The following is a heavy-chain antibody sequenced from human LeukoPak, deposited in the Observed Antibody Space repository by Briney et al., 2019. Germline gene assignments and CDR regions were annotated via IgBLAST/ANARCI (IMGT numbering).Heavy chain of an antibody. V-gene: IGHV3-48*02. D-gene: IGHD2-21*02. J-gene: IGHJ4*02. CDR2: ISTSGTTT. CDR3: ARVSSMVTHNDY. CDR1: GFTFDMYS. Sequence: GGSLRLSCTASGFTFDMYSMYWVRQAPGKGLEWVSYISTSGTTTYYADSVRGRFTISRDNAKNSLYLQMNSLRDEDTALYFCARVSSMVTHNDYWGRGTLAAVSS.